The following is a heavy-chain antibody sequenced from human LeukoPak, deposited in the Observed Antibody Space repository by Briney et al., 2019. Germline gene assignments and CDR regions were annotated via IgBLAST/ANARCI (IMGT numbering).Heavy chain of an antibody. Sequence: SETLSLTCFVSGGSITSNDYFWAWIRQPPGKGLEWIGYISYSGGSYYNPSLKSRVTISIDTSKTQFSLRLTSVTAADTSVYYRARISYMSFDSWGQGTLVTVSS. D-gene: IGHD1-26*01. CDR2: ISYSGGS. V-gene: IGHV4-39*01. J-gene: IGHJ4*02. CDR3: ARISYMSFDS. CDR1: GGSITSNDYF.